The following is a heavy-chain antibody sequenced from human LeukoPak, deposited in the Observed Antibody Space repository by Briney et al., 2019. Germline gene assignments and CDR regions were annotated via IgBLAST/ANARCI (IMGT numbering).Heavy chain of an antibody. Sequence: GRSLRLSCAASGFTFSSYATHWVRQAPGKGLEWVAVISYDGSNKYYADSVKGRFTISRDNSKNTLYLQMNSLRAEDTAVYYCARIALRNIDYWGQGTLVTVSS. CDR1: GFTFSSYA. CDR3: ARIALRNIDY. V-gene: IGHV3-30-3*01. CDR2: ISYDGSNK. D-gene: IGHD2-21*01. J-gene: IGHJ4*02.